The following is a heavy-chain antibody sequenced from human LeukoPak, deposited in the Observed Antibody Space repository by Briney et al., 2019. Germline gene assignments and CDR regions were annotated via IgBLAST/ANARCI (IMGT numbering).Heavy chain of an antibody. CDR3: ASIADTAMATPFDY. J-gene: IGHJ4*02. Sequence: GGSLRLSCAASGFTFSSYAKHWVRQAPGKGLEWVAVISYDGSNKYYADSVKGRFTISRDNAKNSLYLQMNSLRAEDTAVYYCASIADTAMATPFDYWGQGTLVTVSS. V-gene: IGHV3-30*04. CDR1: GFTFSSYA. D-gene: IGHD5-18*01. CDR2: ISYDGSNK.